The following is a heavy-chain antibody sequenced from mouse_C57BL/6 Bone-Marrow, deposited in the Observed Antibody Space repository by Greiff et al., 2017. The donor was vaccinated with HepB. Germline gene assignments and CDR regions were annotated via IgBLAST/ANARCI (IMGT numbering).Heavy chain of an antibody. CDR2: IDPSDSYT. V-gene: IGHV1-59*01. CDR3: ARRGRDY. J-gene: IGHJ2*01. Sequence: QVQLQQPGAELVRPGTSVKLSCKASGYTFTSYWMHWVKQRPGQGLEWIGVIDPSDSYTNYNQKFKGKATLTVDTSSSTAYMQLSSLTSEDAAVYYCARRGRDYWGQGTTLTVSS. CDR1: GYTFTSYW.